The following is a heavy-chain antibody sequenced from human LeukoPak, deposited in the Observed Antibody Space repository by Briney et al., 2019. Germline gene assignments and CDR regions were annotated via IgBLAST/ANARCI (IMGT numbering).Heavy chain of an antibody. D-gene: IGHD4-17*01. CDR1: GVSISSYY. J-gene: IGHJ3*02. Sequence: SETLSLTCTVSGVSISSYYWGWIRQPPGKGLEWIGSIYHSGSTYYNPSLKSRVTISVDTSKNQFSLKLSSVTAADTAVYYCARVGGKYGDCDAFDIWGQGTMVTVSS. V-gene: IGHV4-38-2*02. CDR2: IYHSGST. CDR3: ARVGGKYGDCDAFDI.